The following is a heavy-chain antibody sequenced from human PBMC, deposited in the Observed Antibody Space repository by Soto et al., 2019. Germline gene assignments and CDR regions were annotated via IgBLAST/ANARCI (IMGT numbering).Heavy chain of an antibody. J-gene: IGHJ3*02. D-gene: IGHD6-19*01. CDR1: GGSFSDDA. CDR3: ARNSPYSSPSDGFDI. V-gene: IGHV1-69*01. Sequence: QVQLVQSGTEVRKPGSSVKVSCKSSGGSFSDDAISWVRQAPGQGLEWMGGFIPISGTAKYAQRFQGRFTITADESTSTAYMELSSLRFEDTAVYYCARNSPYSSPSDGFDIWGQGTMVIVSS. CDR2: FIPISGTA.